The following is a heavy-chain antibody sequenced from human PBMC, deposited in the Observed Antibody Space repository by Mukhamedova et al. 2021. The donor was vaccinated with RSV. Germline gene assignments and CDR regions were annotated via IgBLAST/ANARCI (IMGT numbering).Heavy chain of an antibody. CDR3: AHRIVGAGPFDY. J-gene: IGHJ4*02. D-gene: IGHD1-26*01. V-gene: IGHV3-23*01. CDR2: GTVEST. Sequence: GTVESTYYADSVKGRFAISRDNSNYTLFLQMNNLGAEDTAVYYCAHRIVGAGPFDYWVQGTLVTVSS.